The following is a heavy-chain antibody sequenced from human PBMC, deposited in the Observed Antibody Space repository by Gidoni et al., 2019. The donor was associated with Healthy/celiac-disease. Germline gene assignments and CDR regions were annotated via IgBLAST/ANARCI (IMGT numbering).Heavy chain of an antibody. CDR2: IYWDDDK. Sequence: QITLKESGPTLVKPTQTLTLTCTFSGFSLSPSGVGVGWIRQPPGTALEWLALIYWDDDKRYSPFLKSRLTITKDTSKNQVVLTMTNMDPVDTATYYCAHSLVVPAVHDYGMDVWGQGTTVTVSS. CDR1: GFSLSPSGVG. V-gene: IGHV2-5*02. J-gene: IGHJ6*02. D-gene: IGHD2-2*01. CDR3: AHSLVVPAVHDYGMDV.